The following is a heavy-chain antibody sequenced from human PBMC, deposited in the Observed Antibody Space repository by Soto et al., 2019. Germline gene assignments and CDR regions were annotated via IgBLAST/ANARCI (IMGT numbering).Heavy chain of an antibody. CDR2: IYYSGST. CDR3: ARRGGGVSIFGVVIN. D-gene: IGHD3-3*01. V-gene: IGHV4-39*01. J-gene: IGHJ4*02. Sequence: QLQLQESGPGLVKPSATLSLTCTVSGGSISSSSYYWGWIRQPPGKGLEWIGSIYYSGSTYYNPSLKGRVTISVDTSKHQYSLKLSSVTAADTDVYYCARRGGGVSIFGVVINWGQGTLVTVSS. CDR1: GGSISSSSYY.